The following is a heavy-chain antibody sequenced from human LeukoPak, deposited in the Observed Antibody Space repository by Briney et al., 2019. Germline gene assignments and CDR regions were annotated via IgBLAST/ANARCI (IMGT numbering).Heavy chain of an antibody. D-gene: IGHD3-16*02. Sequence: ASETLSLTCTVSGGSISSGDYYWNWIRQSPGMGLEWIGYIYYGGSTYYNLSLKSRITISVDTSKNQFSLRLSSVTAADTAVYYCARERRYYDYVWGSHRYESYYFDYWGQGTLVTVSS. CDR3: ARERRYYDYVWGSHRYESYYFDY. CDR2: IYYGGST. V-gene: IGHV4-30-4*01. J-gene: IGHJ4*02. CDR1: GGSISSGDYY.